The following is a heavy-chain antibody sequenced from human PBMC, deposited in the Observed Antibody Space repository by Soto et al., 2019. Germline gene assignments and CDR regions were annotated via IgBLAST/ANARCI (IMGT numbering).Heavy chain of an antibody. CDR1: GGSFSGYY. Sequence: SETLSLTCAVYGGSFSGYYWSWIRQPPGKGLEWIGEINHSGSTNYNPSLKSRVTISVDTSKNQFSLKLSSVTAADTAVYYCAGGSSSIAARPGMTTPYYYYGMDVWGQGTTVTVSS. J-gene: IGHJ6*02. V-gene: IGHV4-34*01. CDR3: AGGSSSIAARPGMTTPYYYYGMDV. CDR2: INHSGST. D-gene: IGHD6-6*01.